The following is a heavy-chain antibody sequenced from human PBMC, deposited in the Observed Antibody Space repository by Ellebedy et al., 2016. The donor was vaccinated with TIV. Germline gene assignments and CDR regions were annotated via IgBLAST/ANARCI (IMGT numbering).Heavy chain of an antibody. CDR1: GITFTNAW. V-gene: IGHV3-15*01. J-gene: IGHJ3*02. D-gene: IGHD5-12*01. CDR2: IKSKIDGGTT. Sequence: GGSLRLXCVASGITFTNAWMNWVRQAPGKGLEWVGLIKSKIDGGTTAYAAPVKGRFTISRDDSQHTLYLQMNSLKAVDTAVYYCTTDRRGGYDIPRDIWGQGTMVSVSS. CDR3: TTDRRGGYDIPRDI.